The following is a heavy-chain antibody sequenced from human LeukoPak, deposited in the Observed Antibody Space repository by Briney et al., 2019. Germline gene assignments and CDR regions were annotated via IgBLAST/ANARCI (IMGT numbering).Heavy chain of an antibody. V-gene: IGHV4-4*07. J-gene: IGHJ5*02. CDR3: ARDTYHCSSTSCGFDP. CDR1: GGSISSYY. CDR2: IYTSGST. D-gene: IGHD2-2*01. Sequence: SETLSLTCTVSGGSISSYYWSWIRQPAGKGLEWIGRIYTSGSTNYNPSLKSRVTMSVDTSKNQFSLKLSSVTAADTAVYYCARDTYHCSSTSCGFDPWGQGTLVTVSS.